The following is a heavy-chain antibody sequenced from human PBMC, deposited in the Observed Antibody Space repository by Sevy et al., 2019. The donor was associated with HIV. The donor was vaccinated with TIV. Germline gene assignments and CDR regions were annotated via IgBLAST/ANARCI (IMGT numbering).Heavy chain of an antibody. D-gene: IGHD5-12*01. CDR1: GGSISAYY. V-gene: IGHV4-59*01. CDR2: IYYTGST. J-gene: IGHJ5*02. CDR3: AGAPPVRSGDDSLNWFDP. Sequence: SETLSLTCTVFGGSISAYYWSWIRQSPGKGLEYIGYIYYTGSTYYNPSLKSRVTISIDTSKNQFSLRLTSVTAADTARYYCAGAPPVRSGDDSLNWFDPWGQGTLVTVSS.